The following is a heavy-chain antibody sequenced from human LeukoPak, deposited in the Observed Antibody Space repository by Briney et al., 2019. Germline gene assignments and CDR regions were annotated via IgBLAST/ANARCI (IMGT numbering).Heavy chain of an antibody. CDR1: GYTFTSYG. V-gene: IGHV1-18*01. CDR2: ISAYNGNT. J-gene: IGHJ4*02. CDR3: AIEGRGYYDSSGYCYYCEY. Sequence: GASVKVSCKASGYTFTSYGISWVRQAPGQGREWMGWISAYNGNTNYAQKLQGRVTMTTDTSTSTAYMELRSLRSDDTTVYYCAIEGRGYYDSSGYCYYCEYSGQGTLVSVSS. D-gene: IGHD3-22*01.